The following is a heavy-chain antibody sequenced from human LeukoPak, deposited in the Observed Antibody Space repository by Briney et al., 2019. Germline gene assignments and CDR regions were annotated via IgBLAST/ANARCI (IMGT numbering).Heavy chain of an antibody. Sequence: GGSLRLSCAASGFTFSSYAMHWVRQAPGKGLEWVAVIPYDGSNKYYADSVKGRFTISRDNSKNTLYLRMNSLRAEDTAVYYCARAPGFIYGGFDYWGQGTLVTVSS. V-gene: IGHV3-30*04. J-gene: IGHJ4*02. D-gene: IGHD3-3*02. CDR3: ARAPGFIYGGFDY. CDR2: IPYDGSNK. CDR1: GFTFSSYA.